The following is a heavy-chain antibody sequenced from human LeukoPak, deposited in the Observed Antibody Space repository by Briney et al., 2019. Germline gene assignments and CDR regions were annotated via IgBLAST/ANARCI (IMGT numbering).Heavy chain of an antibody. V-gene: IGHV1-8*01. Sequence: ASVKVSCKASGYTFTSYDINWVRQATGQGLEWMGWMNPNSGNTGYAQKFQGRVSMTRNTSISTAYMERSSLRSEDTAVYYCARTSNNWNPYYYYYGMDVWGQGTTVTVSS. D-gene: IGHD1-20*01. CDR3: ARTSNNWNPYYYYYGMDV. J-gene: IGHJ6*02. CDR2: MNPNSGNT. CDR1: GYTFTSYD.